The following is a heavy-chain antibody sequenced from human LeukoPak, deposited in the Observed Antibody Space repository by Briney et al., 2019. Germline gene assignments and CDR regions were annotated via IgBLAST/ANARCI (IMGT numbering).Heavy chain of an antibody. CDR1: GFTFTNYW. J-gene: IGHJ4*02. V-gene: IGHV3-7*01. CDR2: IKQDGSEK. D-gene: IGHD6-6*01. CDR3: VRALGSSSADY. Sequence: PGGSLRLSCAASGFTFTNYWMSWVRQAPGKGLEWVANIKQDGSEKYYVDSVEGRFTISRDNAKNSLSLQMNGLSGEDTAVYYCVRALGSSSADYWGQGTLVTVSS.